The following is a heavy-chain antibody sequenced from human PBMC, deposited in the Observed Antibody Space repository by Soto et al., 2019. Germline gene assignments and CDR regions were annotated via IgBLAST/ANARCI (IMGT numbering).Heavy chain of an antibody. J-gene: IGHJ6*04. CDR1: GFIFNNYG. CDR3: TKARADSWIVDV. D-gene: IGHD5-12*01. Sequence: EVQLLESGGGLIQPGGSLRISCAAYGFIFNNYGMSWVRQAPGKGMEWVSGISVREGVTYYADSVKGRFTISRDNSKNTLFLQMHSLRAEDTAVYYCTKARADSWIVDVWGKGTTITGSS. CDR2: ISVREGVT. V-gene: IGHV3-23*01.